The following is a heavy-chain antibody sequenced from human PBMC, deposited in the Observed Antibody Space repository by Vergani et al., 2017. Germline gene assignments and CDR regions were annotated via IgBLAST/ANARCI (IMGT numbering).Heavy chain of an antibody. V-gene: IGHV3-15*01. CDR1: GFTFSNAW. CDR3: ARESGRAMVRGVKYYYYYGMDV. Sequence: EVQLVESGGGLVKPGGSLRLSCAASGFTFSNAWMSWVRQAPGKGLEWVGRIKSKTDGGTTDYAAPVKGRFTISRDDSKNSLYLQMNSLKTEDTAVYYCARESGRAMVRGVKYYYYYGMDVWGQGTTVTVSS. J-gene: IGHJ6*02. CDR2: IKSKTDGGTT. D-gene: IGHD3-10*01.